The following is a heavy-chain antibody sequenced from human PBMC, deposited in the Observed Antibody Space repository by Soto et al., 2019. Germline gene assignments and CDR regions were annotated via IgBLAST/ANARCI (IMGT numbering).Heavy chain of an antibody. CDR2: ISRGGDVT. J-gene: IGHJ4*02. Sequence: LRLSCVGSGFTFSSYAMSWVRQAPGKGLEWVSAISRGGDVTYYSDSVKGRFTISRDNSKNTLLLQMDSLRAEDTALYYCTKHMIALATASIYWGQGALVTVS. D-gene: IGHD3-16*01. CDR1: GFTFSSYA. V-gene: IGHV3-23*01. CDR3: TKHMIALATASIY.